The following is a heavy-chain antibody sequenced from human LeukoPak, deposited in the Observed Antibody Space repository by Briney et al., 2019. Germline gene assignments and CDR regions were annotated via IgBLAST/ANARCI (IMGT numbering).Heavy chain of an antibody. Sequence: GESLKISCKGSGYSFTSYWIGWVRQMPGKGLEWMGIIYPGDSDTRYSPSFQGQVTISADKSISTAYLQWSSLKASDTAVYYCASPVRYCTNGVCSDAFDIWGQGTMVTVSS. V-gene: IGHV5-51*01. CDR2: IYPGDSDT. CDR1: GYSFTSYW. D-gene: IGHD2-8*01. CDR3: ASPVRYCTNGVCSDAFDI. J-gene: IGHJ3*02.